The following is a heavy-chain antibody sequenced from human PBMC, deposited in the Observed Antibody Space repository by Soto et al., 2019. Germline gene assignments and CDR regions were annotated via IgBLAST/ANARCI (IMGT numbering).Heavy chain of an antibody. V-gene: IGHV4-30-4*01. CDR3: AGELGTFYFDH. CDR2: IDHSGSA. D-gene: IGHD7-27*01. Sequence: QVQLQESGPGLVKPSQTLSLTCTVSAGSIRSGDYYWTWIRQPPGKGLAWIGYIDHSGSAYYNPSLKSRATISIDTSTNQFSLKMTSVTAADTAVYYCAGELGTFYFDHWGQGTLVTVSS. J-gene: IGHJ4*02. CDR1: AGSIRSGDYY.